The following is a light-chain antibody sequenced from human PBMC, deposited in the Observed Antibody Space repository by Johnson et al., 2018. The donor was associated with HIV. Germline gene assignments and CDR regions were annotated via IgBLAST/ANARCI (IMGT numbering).Light chain of an antibody. CDR2: DNN. Sequence: QSVLSQPPSVSAAPGQKVTISCSGSSSNIGSNYVSWYQQLPGTAPKLLIYDNNKRPSGIPDRFSGSESGTSATLGITGVQTGDEADYYCGTWDSRLSASYVFGTGTKVTVL. V-gene: IGLV1-51*01. CDR3: GTWDSRLSASYV. CDR1: SSNIGSNY. J-gene: IGLJ1*01.